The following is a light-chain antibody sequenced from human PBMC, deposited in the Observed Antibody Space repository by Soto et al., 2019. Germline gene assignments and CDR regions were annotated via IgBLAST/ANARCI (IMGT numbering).Light chain of an antibody. J-gene: IGLJ2*01. Sequence: QSVLTQPPSVSGAPGQRVTISCTGSSCNIGAGYDVHWYQQLPGRAPKLLIYGNTNRPSGVPDRFSGSKSGTSASLAITGLQAEDEADYYCLSFDSSLSVVFGGGTKVTVL. CDR3: LSFDSSLSVV. CDR2: GNT. V-gene: IGLV1-40*01. CDR1: SCNIGAGYD.